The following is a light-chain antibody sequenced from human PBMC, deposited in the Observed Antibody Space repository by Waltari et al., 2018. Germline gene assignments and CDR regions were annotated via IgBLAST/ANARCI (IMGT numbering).Light chain of an antibody. CDR2: VNSDGRH. CDR3: QTGGRGTWV. V-gene: IGLV4-69*01. CDR1: SGHTNNI. Sequence: QLVLTQSPSASAPLGASVKLTCTLSSGHTNNIIAWHQQHPTKGPRYLMKVNSDGRHNKGDKIPERLSGSSSGAERYPTISSLQSEDEADYCCQTGGRGTWVFGGGAKLTVL. J-gene: IGLJ3*02.